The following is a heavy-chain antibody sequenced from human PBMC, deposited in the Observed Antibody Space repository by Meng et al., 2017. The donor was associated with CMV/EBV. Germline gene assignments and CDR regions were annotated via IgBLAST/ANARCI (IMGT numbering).Heavy chain of an antibody. CDR2: IYSGGST. CDR1: VSSNY. CDR3: ARDIIAAAGDYYYYYGMDV. D-gene: IGHD6-13*01. Sequence: VSSNYMSWVRQAPGKGLEWVSVIYSGGSTYYADSVKGRFTISRDNSKNTLYLQMNSLRAEDTAVYYCARDIIAAAGDYYYYYGMDVWGQGTTVTVSS. V-gene: IGHV3-53*01. J-gene: IGHJ6*02.